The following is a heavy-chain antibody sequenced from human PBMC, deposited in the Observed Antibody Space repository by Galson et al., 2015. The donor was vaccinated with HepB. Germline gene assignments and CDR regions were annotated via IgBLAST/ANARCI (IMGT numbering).Heavy chain of an antibody. CDR1: GFTFSSYA. Sequence: SLRLSCAASGFTFSSYAMSWVRQAPGKGLEWVSAISGSGGSTYYADSVKGRFTISRDNSKNTLYLQMNSLRAEDTAVYYCAKDQSTSCYPHGCNWFDPWGQGTLVTVSS. J-gene: IGHJ5*02. D-gene: IGHD2-2*01. CDR3: AKDQSTSCYPHGCNWFDP. CDR2: ISGSGGST. V-gene: IGHV3-23*01.